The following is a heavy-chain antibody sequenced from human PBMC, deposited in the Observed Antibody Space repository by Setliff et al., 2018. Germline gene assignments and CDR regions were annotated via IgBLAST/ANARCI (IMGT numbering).Heavy chain of an antibody. D-gene: IGHD2-15*01. J-gene: IGHJ4*02. CDR2: IYHSGST. CDR3: ARLWRRIQQIDY. V-gene: IGHV4-59*08. Sequence: SETLSLTCTVSGGSISSYYWSWIRQPPGKRLEWIGSIYHSGSTYYNPSLKSRVTISVDTSKNQFSLKLSSVTAADTAVYYCARLWRRIQQIDYWGQGTLVTVSS. CDR1: GGSISSYY.